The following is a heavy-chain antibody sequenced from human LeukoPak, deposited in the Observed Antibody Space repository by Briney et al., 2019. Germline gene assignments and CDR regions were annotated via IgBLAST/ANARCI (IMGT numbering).Heavy chain of an antibody. CDR2: IIPILGIA. D-gene: IGHD2-15*01. J-gene: IGHJ4*02. CDR1: GYTFTSYD. CDR3: ARDGDRCSGGSCYCDY. V-gene: IGHV1-69*04. Sequence: EASVKVSCKASGYTFTSYDINWVRQAPGQGLEWMGRIIPILGIANYAQKFQGRVTITADKSTSTAYMELSSLRSEDTAVYYCARDGDRCSGGSCYCDYWGQGTLVTVSS.